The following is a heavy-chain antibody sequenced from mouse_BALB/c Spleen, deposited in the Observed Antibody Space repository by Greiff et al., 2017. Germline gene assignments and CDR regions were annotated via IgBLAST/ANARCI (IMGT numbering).Heavy chain of an antibody. Sequence: EVKLMESGGGLVQPGGSRKLSCAASGFTFSSFGMHWVRQAPEKGLEWVAYISSGSSTIYYADTVKGRFTISRDNPKNTLFLQMTSLRSEDTAMYYCAREWGTYYGSRGFAYWGQGTLVTVSA. CDR2: ISSGSSTI. V-gene: IGHV5-17*02. J-gene: IGHJ3*01. D-gene: IGHD1-1*01. CDR1: GFTFSSFG. CDR3: AREWGTYYGSRGFAY.